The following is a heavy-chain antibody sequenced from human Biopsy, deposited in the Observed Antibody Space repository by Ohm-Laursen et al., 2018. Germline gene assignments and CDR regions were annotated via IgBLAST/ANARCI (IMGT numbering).Heavy chain of an antibody. D-gene: IGHD2-2*01. V-gene: IGHV1-18*01. J-gene: IGHJ3*02. CDR3: ARGGTLVVVPTAVLHSFDI. CDR1: GYTFSSYG. Sequence: VSSVKVSCKASGYTFSSYGINWVRQAPGQGLEWLGWICTYNGNTNYAQNLQGRVTMTTDTSTSTAYMELRSLRSDDTAVYYCARGGTLVVVPTAVLHSFDIWGQGTMVTVSS. CDR2: ICTYNGNT.